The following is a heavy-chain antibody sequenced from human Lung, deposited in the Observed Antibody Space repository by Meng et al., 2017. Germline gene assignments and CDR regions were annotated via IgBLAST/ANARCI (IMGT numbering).Heavy chain of an antibody. D-gene: IGHD6-13*01. Sequence: QVQVVQAGAEVRNPWASVKVFCKTSGYTFIRHGNTWVRQAPGQGLEWMGWISVHNGNTNYAEKFQGRVTMTTDTSTNTAYMELRSLTSDDTAVYYCARDLKPEGIATEYLDYWGQGTLVTVSS. CDR2: ISVHNGNT. J-gene: IGHJ4*02. CDR1: GYTFIRHG. CDR3: ARDLKPEGIATEYLDY. V-gene: IGHV1-18*01.